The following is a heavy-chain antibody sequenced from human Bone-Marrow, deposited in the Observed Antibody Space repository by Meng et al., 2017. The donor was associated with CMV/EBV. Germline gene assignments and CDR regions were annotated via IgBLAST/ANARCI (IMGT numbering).Heavy chain of an antibody. J-gene: IGHJ4*02. CDR1: GGSLSGYY. V-gene: IGHV4-34*01. D-gene: IGHD6-13*01. CDR3: ARAGSKYSSSWYTLRGFDY. CDR2: INHSGST. Sequence: SETLSSTCAVHGGSLSGYYWGWIRQPPGKGLEWIGEINHSGSTNYNPSLKSRVTISVDTSKNQFSLKLSSVTAAETAVYYCARAGSKYSSSWYTLRGFDYWGQGTLVTVSS.